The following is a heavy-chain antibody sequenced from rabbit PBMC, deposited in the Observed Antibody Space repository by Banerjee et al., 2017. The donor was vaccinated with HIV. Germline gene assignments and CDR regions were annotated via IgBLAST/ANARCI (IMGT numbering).Heavy chain of an antibody. CDR3: ASSGVAGYDYTTTGYFKL. V-gene: IGHV1S40*01. J-gene: IGHJ4*01. CDR2: IYAGGVGTA. Sequence: QSLEESGGDLVKPGASLTLTCTASGFSFSSSYYICWVRQAPGKGLEWIGCIYAGGVGTACSANGAKGRFNISKASSTSVTLQMTSLTAADTATYFCASSGVAGYDYTTTGYFKLWGQGTLVTVS. CDR1: GFSFSSSYY. D-gene: IGHD6-1*01.